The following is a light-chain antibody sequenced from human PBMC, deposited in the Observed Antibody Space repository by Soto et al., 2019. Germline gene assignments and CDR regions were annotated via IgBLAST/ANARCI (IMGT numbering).Light chain of an antibody. V-gene: IGKV1-39*01. CDR2: AAS. CDR1: QSISSY. Sequence: DIQMTQSPSSLSASVGDRVTITCRASQSISSYLNWYQQKPGKAPKLLIYAASSLQSGVPSRFSGSGSGTDFTLTISSLQPDDFATYYCQQSYSTPSSTFGQGTKVEIK. J-gene: IGKJ1*01. CDR3: QQSYSTPSST.